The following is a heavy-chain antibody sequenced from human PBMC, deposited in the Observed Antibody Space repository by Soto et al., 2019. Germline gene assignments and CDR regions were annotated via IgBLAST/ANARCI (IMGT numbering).Heavy chain of an antibody. Sequence: GSLRLSCAASGFTFSGSAMHWVRQASGKGLEWVGRIRSKANSYATAYAASVKGRFTISRDDSKNTAYLQMNSLKTEDTAVYYCTRHLEYYYGSGPLPFDYWGQGTLVTVSS. CDR2: IRSKANSYAT. CDR1: GFTFSGSA. D-gene: IGHD3-10*01. CDR3: TRHLEYYYGSGPLPFDY. J-gene: IGHJ4*02. V-gene: IGHV3-73*01.